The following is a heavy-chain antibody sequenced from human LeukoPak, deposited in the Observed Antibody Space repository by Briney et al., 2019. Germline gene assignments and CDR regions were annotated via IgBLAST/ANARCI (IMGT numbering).Heavy chain of an antibody. CDR3: ATLGYGGSY. J-gene: IGHJ4*02. CDR2: ISYDGSNK. D-gene: IGHD4-23*01. Sequence: GGSLRLSCAVSGFTFSSYAMHWVRQAPGKGLEWVAVISYDGSNKYYADSVKGRFTISRDNSKNTLYLQMNSLRAEDTAVYYCATLGYGGSYWGQGTLVTVSS. CDR1: GFTFSSYA. V-gene: IGHV3-30*04.